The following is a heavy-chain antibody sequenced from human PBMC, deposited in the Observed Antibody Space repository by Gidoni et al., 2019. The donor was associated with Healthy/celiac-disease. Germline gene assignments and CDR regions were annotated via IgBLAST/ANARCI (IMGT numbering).Heavy chain of an antibody. J-gene: IGHJ4*02. CDR3: ASVRYYDSSGYPAEFDY. V-gene: IGHV3-48*02. Sequence: EVQLVESGGGLVQPGGSLRLSCAASGFPFSSYSMNWVRQAPGKGLEWVSYISSSSSTIYYADSVKGRFTISRDNAKNSLYLQMNSLRDEDTAVYYCASVRYYDSSGYPAEFDYWGQGTLVTVSS. CDR1: GFPFSSYS. D-gene: IGHD3-22*01. CDR2: ISSSSSTI.